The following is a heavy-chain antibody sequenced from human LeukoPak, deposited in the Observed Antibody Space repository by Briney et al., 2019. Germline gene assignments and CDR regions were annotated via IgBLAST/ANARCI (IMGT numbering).Heavy chain of an antibody. Sequence: GGSLRLSCAASGFTFSDYEMNWVRQAPGKGLEWILHISTSGSIIHYADSVKGRFAISRDNAKNSLYLQMNSLRAEDTALYFCARDATTEPGTVYMDVWGKGTTVTISS. D-gene: IGHD6-13*01. CDR2: ISTSGSII. V-gene: IGHV3-48*03. CDR1: GFTFSDYE. CDR3: ARDATTEPGTVYMDV. J-gene: IGHJ6*03.